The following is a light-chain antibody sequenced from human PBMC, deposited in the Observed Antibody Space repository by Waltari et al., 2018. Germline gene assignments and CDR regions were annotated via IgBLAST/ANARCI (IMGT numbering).Light chain of an antibody. J-gene: IGKJ2*01. CDR2: GAS. Sequence: VLTQSPGTLSLSPGERATLSCRASQSLTKKYLAWYQQKPGQAPRLLIYGASSRAAGMPDRFSGSGSGTDFTLTINRLEPEDFAVYYCQQYGSSVMYTFGQGTKLEIK. CDR1: QSLTKKY. V-gene: IGKV3-20*01. CDR3: QQYGSSVMYT.